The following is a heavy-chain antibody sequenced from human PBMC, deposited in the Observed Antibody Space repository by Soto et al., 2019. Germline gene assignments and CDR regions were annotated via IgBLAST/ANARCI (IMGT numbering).Heavy chain of an antibody. V-gene: IGHV3-66*01. CDR3: ARDDVLCDGGRCYGLPLDV. Sequence: GGSLRLSCAASGFTVSSKYMSWVRQAPGKELEWVSLIQSGGPTYYADSVKGRITISRDTSENTVHLQMDSLRAEDTAVYYCARDDVLCDGGRCYGLPLDVWGKGTTVTVSS. CDR1: GFTVSSKY. CDR2: IQSGGPT. J-gene: IGHJ6*04. D-gene: IGHD2-15*01.